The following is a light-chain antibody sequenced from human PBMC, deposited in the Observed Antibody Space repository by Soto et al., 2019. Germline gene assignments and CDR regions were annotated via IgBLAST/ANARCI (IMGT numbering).Light chain of an antibody. CDR2: KAA. Sequence: DIQMTQSPSTLSASVGDRVTITCRTSQTISSWLAWYQQKPGKAPKLLIYKAAALESGVPSRCSGSGFGTEFTLTIISLQPDDFATYYCQQYNGTSLTFGGGTKVEI. CDR3: QQYNGTSLT. J-gene: IGKJ4*01. V-gene: IGKV1-5*03. CDR1: QTISSW.